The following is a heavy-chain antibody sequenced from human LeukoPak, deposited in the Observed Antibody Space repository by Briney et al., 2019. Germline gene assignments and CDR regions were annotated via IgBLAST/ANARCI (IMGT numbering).Heavy chain of an antibody. CDR3: ARSRPYYYDSSGYSFDY. Sequence: GGSLRLSCAASGFTFSDYYMSWTRQAPGKGLEWVSYISSSGSTIYYADSVKGRFTISRDNAKNSLYLQMNSLRAEDTAVYYCARSRPYYYDSSGYSFDYWGQGTLVTVSS. CDR1: GFTFSDYY. V-gene: IGHV3-11*01. CDR2: ISSSGSTI. D-gene: IGHD3-22*01. J-gene: IGHJ4*02.